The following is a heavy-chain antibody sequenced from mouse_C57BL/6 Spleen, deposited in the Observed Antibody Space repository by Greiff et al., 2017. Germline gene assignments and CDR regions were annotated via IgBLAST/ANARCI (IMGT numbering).Heavy chain of an antibody. CDR2: IDPSDSYT. CDR1: GYTFTSYW. Sequence: QVQLQQPGAELVRPGTSVKLSCKASGYTFTSYWMHWVKQRPGQGLEWIGVIDPSDSYTNYTQKFKGKATLTVDTSSSTAYMQLSSLASEGSAVYCGARWLLAYWGQGTLVTVSA. J-gene: IGHJ3*01. CDR3: ARWLLAY. D-gene: IGHD2-2*01. V-gene: IGHV1-59*01.